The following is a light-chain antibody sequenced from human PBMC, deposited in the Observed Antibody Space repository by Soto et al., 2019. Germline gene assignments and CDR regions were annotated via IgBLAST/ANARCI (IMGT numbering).Light chain of an antibody. CDR3: QQDNSYPWT. J-gene: IGKJ1*01. CDR2: KAS. V-gene: IGKV1-5*03. CDR1: HSISSW. Sequence: DIQMTQSPSTLSASVGDRVTITCRASHSISSWLAWYQQKPGKAPKRLIYKASSLESGVPSRFRGSGSGTEFPLTISSLQLDDFATYYYQQDNSYPWTFGQRTKVEIK.